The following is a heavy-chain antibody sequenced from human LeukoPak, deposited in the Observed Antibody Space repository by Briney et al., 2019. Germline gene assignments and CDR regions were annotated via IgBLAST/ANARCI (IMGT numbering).Heavy chain of an antibody. CDR3: ARGERGLYCSSTSCYPVL. J-gene: IGHJ4*02. V-gene: IGHV3-21*01. CDR2: ISSSSSYI. Sequence: GGSLRLSCAASGFTFSSYSMNWVRQAPGKGLEWGSSISSSSSYIYYADSVKGRFTISRDNAKNSLYLHMNRLSAEATAVYYCARGERGLYCSSTSCYPVLGGQGTLVTVSS. CDR1: GFTFSSYS. D-gene: IGHD2-2*01.